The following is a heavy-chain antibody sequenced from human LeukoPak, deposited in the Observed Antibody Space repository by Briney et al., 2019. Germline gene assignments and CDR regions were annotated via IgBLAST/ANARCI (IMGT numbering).Heavy chain of an antibody. Sequence: SQTLSLTCAVSGGSISSGAYYWSWIRQPAGKGLEWIGRIYTSGSTNYNPSLKSRVTMSVDTSKNQFSLKLSSVTAADTAVYYCAREKAVPNWFDPWGQGTLVTVSS. D-gene: IGHD6-19*01. CDR3: AREKAVPNWFDP. CDR2: IYTSGST. CDR1: GGSISSGAYY. J-gene: IGHJ5*02. V-gene: IGHV4-61*02.